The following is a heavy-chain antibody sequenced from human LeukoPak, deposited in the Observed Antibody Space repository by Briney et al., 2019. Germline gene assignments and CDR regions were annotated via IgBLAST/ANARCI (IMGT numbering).Heavy chain of an antibody. Sequence: GASVKVSCKVSGYTLTELSMHWVRQAPGKGLEWMGGFDPEDGETIYAQKFQGRVTMTEDTSTDTAYMELNSLRSEDTAVYYCATGKADYYDSSGYSYYFDYWGQGTLVTVSS. V-gene: IGHV1-24*01. CDR3: ATGKADYYDSSGYSYYFDY. J-gene: IGHJ4*02. CDR2: FDPEDGET. CDR1: GYTLTELS. D-gene: IGHD3-22*01.